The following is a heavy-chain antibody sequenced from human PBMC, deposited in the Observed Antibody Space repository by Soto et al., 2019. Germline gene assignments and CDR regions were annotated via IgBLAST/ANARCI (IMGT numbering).Heavy chain of an antibody. J-gene: IGHJ6*02. CDR1: GGSISSYY. CDR2: IYYSGST. CDR3: ARSNCSGGSCYSRYYYYGMDV. Sequence: SETLSLTCTVAGGSISSYYWSWIRQPPGKGLEWIGYIYYSGSTNYNPSLKSRVTISVDTSKNQFSLKLSSVTAADTAVYYCARSNCSGGSCYSRYYYYGMDVWGQGTTVTVSS. D-gene: IGHD2-15*01. V-gene: IGHV4-59*01.